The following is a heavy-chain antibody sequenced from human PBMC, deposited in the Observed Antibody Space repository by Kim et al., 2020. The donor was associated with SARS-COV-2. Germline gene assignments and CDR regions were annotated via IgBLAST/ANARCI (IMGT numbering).Heavy chain of an antibody. D-gene: IGHD5-12*01. J-gene: IGHJ5*02. CDR3: ARESGYSGYARWFDP. V-gene: IGHV1-69*13. CDR2: IITIFGTA. CDR1: GGTFSSYA. Sequence: SVKVSCKASGGTFSSYAISWVRQAPGQGLEWMGGIITIFGTANYAQKFQGRVTITAYESTSTAYMELSSLRSEDTAVYYCARESGYSGYARWFDPWGQGTLVTVSS.